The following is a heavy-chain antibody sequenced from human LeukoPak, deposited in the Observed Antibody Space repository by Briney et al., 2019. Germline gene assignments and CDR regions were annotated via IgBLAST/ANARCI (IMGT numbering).Heavy chain of an antibody. CDR1: GYTFTSYY. CDR2: INPSGGTT. D-gene: IGHD3-3*01. V-gene: IGHV1-46*01. CDR3: ARDPQSENWFGP. Sequence: ASVKVSCKAAGYTFTSYYMHWVRQAPGQGLEWMGIINPSGGTTSYAQKFQGRVTMTSDTSTSTVYMELSSLRSEDTAVYYCARDPQSENWFGPWGQGTRVTVSS. J-gene: IGHJ5*02.